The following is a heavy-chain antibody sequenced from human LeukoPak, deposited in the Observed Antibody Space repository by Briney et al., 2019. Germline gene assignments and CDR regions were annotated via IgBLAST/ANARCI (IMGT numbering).Heavy chain of an antibody. CDR1: GFIFSNYV. Sequence: GGSMRLSCAGSGFIFSNYVMSWVRQAPGKGLEWVSAISGSGDSTYYAVSVKGRLTVSRDNSRNTLYLQMNSLRAEDTAVYYCAKDLLGSSGPQTSHYWGQGILVTVSS. J-gene: IGHJ4*02. CDR3: AKDLLGSSGPQTSHY. CDR2: ISGSGDST. V-gene: IGHV3-23*01. D-gene: IGHD6-6*01.